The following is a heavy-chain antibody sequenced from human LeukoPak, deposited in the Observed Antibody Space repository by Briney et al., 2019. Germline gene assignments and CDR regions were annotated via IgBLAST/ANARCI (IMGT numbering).Heavy chain of an antibody. CDR2: INPNSGGT. CDR1: GYTFTSYY. D-gene: IGHD6-6*01. J-gene: IGHJ4*02. CDR3: ARGFQAARPTDY. Sequence: GASVKVSCKASGYTFTSYYMHWVRQAPGQGLEWMGRINPNSGGTNYAQKFQGRVTMTRDTSISTAYMELSRLRSDDTAVYYCARGFQAARPTDYWGQGTLVTVSS. V-gene: IGHV1-2*06.